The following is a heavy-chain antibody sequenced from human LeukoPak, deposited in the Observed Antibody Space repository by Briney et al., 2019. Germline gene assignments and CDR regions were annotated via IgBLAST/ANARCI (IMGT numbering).Heavy chain of an antibody. V-gene: IGHV2-5*02. D-gene: IGHD3-10*01. CDR2: IYWDDDK. Sequence: SGPTLVKPTQTLTLTCTFSGFSLSTSGVGVGWIRQPPGKALEWLALIYWDDDKRYSPSLKSRLTITKDTSKNQVVLTMTNMDPVDTATYYCAHRVRRWFGESCDAFDIWGQGTMVTVSS. J-gene: IGHJ3*02. CDR3: AHRVRRWFGESCDAFDI. CDR1: GFSLSTSGVG.